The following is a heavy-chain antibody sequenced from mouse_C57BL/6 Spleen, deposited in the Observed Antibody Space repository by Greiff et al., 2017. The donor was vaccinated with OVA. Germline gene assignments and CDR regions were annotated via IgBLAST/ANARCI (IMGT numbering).Heavy chain of an antibody. D-gene: IGHD1-1*01. J-gene: IGHJ2*01. CDR2: ISGGGGNT. Sequence: EVQLVQSGGGLVKPGGSLKLSCAASGFTFSSYTMSWVRQTPEKRLEWVGTISGGGGNTYYPDSVKGRFTISRDNAKNTLYLQMSRLRSEDTALYYCARHKDDGSSSLDYGAKAPLSQSPQ. CDR1: GFTFSSYT. V-gene: IGHV5-9*01. CDR3: ARHKDDGSSSLDY.